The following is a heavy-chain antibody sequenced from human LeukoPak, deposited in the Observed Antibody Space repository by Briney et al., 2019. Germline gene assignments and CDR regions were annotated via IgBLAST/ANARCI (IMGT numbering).Heavy chain of an antibody. V-gene: IGHV4-34*01. J-gene: IGHJ4*02. D-gene: IGHD3-10*01. CDR2: INHSGST. CDR1: GGSFSGYY. Sequence: SETLSLTCAVYGGSFSGYYCSWIRQPPGKGLEWIGEINHSGSTNYNPSLKSRVTISVDTSKNQFSLKLSSVTAADTAVYYCASPRGLNGSGNQFDYWGQGTLVTVSS. CDR3: ASPRGLNGSGNQFDY.